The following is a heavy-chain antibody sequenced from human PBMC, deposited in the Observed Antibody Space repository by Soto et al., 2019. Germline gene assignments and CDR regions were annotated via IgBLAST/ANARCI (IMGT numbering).Heavy chain of an antibody. Sequence: GGSLRLSCAASGFTFSSYAMSWVRQAPGKGLEWVSAISGSGGSTYYADSVKGRFTISRDNSKNTLYLQMNSLRAEDTAVYYCAKVPSYDSSGYYLPDSHYAFDIWGQGTMVTVSS. D-gene: IGHD3-22*01. CDR3: AKVPSYDSSGYYLPDSHYAFDI. V-gene: IGHV3-23*01. J-gene: IGHJ3*02. CDR1: GFTFSSYA. CDR2: ISGSGGST.